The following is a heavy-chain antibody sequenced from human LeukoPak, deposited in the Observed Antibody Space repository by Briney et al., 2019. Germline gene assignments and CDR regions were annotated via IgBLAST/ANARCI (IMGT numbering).Heavy chain of an antibody. Sequence: GGSLRLSCAASGFTFSSYAVSWVRQAPGKGLEWVSAISGSGDSTFYANSVEGRFTISRDISKNTLYLQMNSLRAEDTAVYYCAKAPGTTVTRGFDYWGQGTLVTVSS. CDR2: ISGSGDST. V-gene: IGHV3-23*01. CDR3: AKAPGTTVTRGFDY. J-gene: IGHJ4*02. D-gene: IGHD4-17*01. CDR1: GFTFSSYA.